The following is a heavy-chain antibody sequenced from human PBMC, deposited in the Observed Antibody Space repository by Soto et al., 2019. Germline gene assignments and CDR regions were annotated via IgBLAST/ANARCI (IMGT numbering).Heavy chain of an antibody. Sequence: XVSLRLSCTASGFTFSLYPMNWVRQVPGKGLEWVSSISTNSEYIFYADSVKGRFTISRDNARNSLYLQMNSLRVDDTAVYYCARIDQAWGQGALVTVSS. CDR3: ARIDQA. V-gene: IGHV3-21*01. D-gene: IGHD2-2*01. CDR2: ISTNSEYI. J-gene: IGHJ5*02. CDR1: GFTFSLYP.